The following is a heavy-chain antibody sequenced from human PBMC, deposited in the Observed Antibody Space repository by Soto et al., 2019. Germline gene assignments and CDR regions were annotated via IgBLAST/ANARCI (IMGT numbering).Heavy chain of an antibody. CDR1: GFTFSSYA. Sequence: GSLRLSCAASGFTFSSYAMSWVRQAPGKGLEWVSAISGSGGSTYYADSVKGRFTISRDNSKNTLYLQMNSLRAEDTAVYYCARAGITIFGVVTLRPFDYWGQGTLVTVSS. CDR2: ISGSGGST. V-gene: IGHV3-23*01. D-gene: IGHD3-3*01. CDR3: ARAGITIFGVVTLRPFDY. J-gene: IGHJ4*02.